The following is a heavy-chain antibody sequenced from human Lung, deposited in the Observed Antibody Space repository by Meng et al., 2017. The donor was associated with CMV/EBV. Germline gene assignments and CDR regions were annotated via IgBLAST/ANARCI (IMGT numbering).Heavy chain of an antibody. D-gene: IGHD6-19*01. CDR1: GFSFKDYA. V-gene: IGHV3-30-3*01. Sequence: AGSLRLXCAASGFSFKDYAIHWVRQAPGKGLQWVATISYDGSIKKYADSVKGRFSVSRDNSRNTLYLQMNSLTPEDTATYYCTAFLAGASSTSQLNDYGGKGTXGTVSS. CDR2: ISYDGSIK. CDR3: TAFLAGASSTSQLNDY. J-gene: IGHJ4*02.